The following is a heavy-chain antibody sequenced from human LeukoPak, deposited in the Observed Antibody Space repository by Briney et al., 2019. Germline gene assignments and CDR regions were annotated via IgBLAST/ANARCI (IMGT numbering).Heavy chain of an antibody. CDR2: IYSGGST. J-gene: IGHJ4*02. Sequence: SGGSLRLSCAASGFTVSSNYMSWVRQAPGKGLEWVSVIYSGGSTYYADSVKGRFTISRDNSKNTLYLQMNSLRAEDTAVYYCARVLGYSYGAGGDYWGQGTLVTVSS. CDR1: GFTVSSNY. V-gene: IGHV3-53*01. CDR3: ARVLGYSYGAGGDY. D-gene: IGHD5-18*01.